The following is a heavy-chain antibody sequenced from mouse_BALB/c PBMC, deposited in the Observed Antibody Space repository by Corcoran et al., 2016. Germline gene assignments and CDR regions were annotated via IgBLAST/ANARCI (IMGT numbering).Heavy chain of an antibody. CDR3: AGYYVFFAY. J-gene: IGHJ3*01. CDR2: ILPGSGST. D-gene: IGHD2-3*01. Sequence: QVQLQQSGAELMKPGASVKISCKATGYTFSSYWIEWVKQRPGHGLEWIGEILPGSGSTNYNEKFKGKATFTADTSSNTAYMQLSSLTSEDSAVYYCAGYYVFFAYWGQGTLVTVSA. CDR1: GYTFSSYW. V-gene: IGHV1-9*01.